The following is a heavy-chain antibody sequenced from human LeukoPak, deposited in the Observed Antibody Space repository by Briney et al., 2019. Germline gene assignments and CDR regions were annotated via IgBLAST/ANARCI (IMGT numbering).Heavy chain of an antibody. Sequence: GASVKVSCKASGYTFTNNFMHWVRQAPGQGLEWMGIINPSGDNTWYAQKFQGRVTMTRDMATSTDYMELSSLRSEDTAVYYCARLKPAPEYYYYMDVWGKGTTVTISS. D-gene: IGHD1-14*01. CDR2: INPSGDNT. J-gene: IGHJ6*03. CDR3: ARLKPAPEYYYYMDV. V-gene: IGHV1-46*01. CDR1: GYTFTNNF.